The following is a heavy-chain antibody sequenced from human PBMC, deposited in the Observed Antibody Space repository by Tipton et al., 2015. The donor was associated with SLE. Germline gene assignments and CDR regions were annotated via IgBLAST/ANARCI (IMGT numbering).Heavy chain of an antibody. Sequence: TLSLTCAVYGGSFSGYYWSWLRQSPGKGLEWIGEINHSGSTNYNPSLKSRVTISVDRSNNQFSLNRRSVTAADTAVYYCARERIEEYGGKENWIDPWGQGTLVTVST. J-gene: IGHJ5*02. V-gene: IGHV4-34*01. D-gene: IGHD4/OR15-4a*01. CDR1: GGSFSGYY. CDR2: INHSGST. CDR3: ARERIEEYGGKENWIDP.